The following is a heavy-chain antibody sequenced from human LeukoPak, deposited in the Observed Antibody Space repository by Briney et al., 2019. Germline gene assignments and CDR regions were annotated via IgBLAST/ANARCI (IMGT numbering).Heavy chain of an antibody. CDR1: GFTFSDFA. Sequence: PGGSLRLSCAASGFTFSDFAMSWVRQAPGKGLEWVSSISGGGNKYYAASVKGRFTISRDNAKNSLYLQMNSLRAEDTAVYCCAAGSMDVWGQGTTVTVSS. V-gene: IGHV3-69-1*01. D-gene: IGHD6-13*01. J-gene: IGHJ6*02. CDR3: AAGSMDV. CDR2: ISGGGNK.